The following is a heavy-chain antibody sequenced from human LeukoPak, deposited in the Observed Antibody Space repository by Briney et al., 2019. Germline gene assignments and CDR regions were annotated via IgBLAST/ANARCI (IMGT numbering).Heavy chain of an antibody. Sequence: ASVKVSCKASGYTFTSYGISWVRQAPGQGLEWMGWISAYNGNTNYAQKFQGRVTITADESTSTAYMELSSLRSEDTAVYYCARGGDSSDVDYYYYMDVWGKGTTVTVSS. CDR1: GYTFTSYG. D-gene: IGHD3-22*01. V-gene: IGHV1-18*01. J-gene: IGHJ6*03. CDR3: ARGGDSSDVDYYYYMDV. CDR2: ISAYNGNT.